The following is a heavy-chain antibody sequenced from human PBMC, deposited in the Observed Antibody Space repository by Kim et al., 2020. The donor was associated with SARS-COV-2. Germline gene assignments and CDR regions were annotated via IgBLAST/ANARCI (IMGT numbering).Heavy chain of an antibody. D-gene: IGHD5-18*01. CDR2: ISCDGRNT. Sequence: GGSLRLSCAASGFTFSNYGMHWVRQAPGKGLEWVAVISCDGRNTDYADSVKGRFTISRDNSKNTLYLQMNSLRAEDTAVYYCAKNVQSGYSYDGGRGFDYWGQGTLVTVSS. V-gene: IGHV3-30*18. CDR1: GFTFSNYG. J-gene: IGHJ4*02. CDR3: AKNVQSGYSYDGGRGFDY.